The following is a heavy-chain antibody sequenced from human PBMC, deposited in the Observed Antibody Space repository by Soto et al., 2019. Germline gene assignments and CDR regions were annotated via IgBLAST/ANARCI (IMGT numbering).Heavy chain of an antibody. J-gene: IGHJ4*02. CDR3: ARASTVTTALDY. Sequence: ASLKVSCKASGYTFTSYDINWVRQATGQGLEWMGWMNPNSGNTGYAQKFQGRVTMTRNTSISTAYMELSSLRSEDTAVYYCARASTVTTALDYWGQGTLVTVSS. D-gene: IGHD4-17*01. CDR1: GYTFTSYD. V-gene: IGHV1-8*01. CDR2: MNPNSGNT.